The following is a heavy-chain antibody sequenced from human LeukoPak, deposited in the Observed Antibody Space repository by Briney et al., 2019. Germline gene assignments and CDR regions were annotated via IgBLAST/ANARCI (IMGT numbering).Heavy chain of an antibody. D-gene: IGHD3-3*01. Sequence: PSETLSLTCTVSGGSISSYYWSWIRQPPGEGLEWIGYIYYSGSTNYNPSLKSRVTISVDTSKNQFSLKLSSVTAADTAVYYCARDVKGITIFGVVIPYYMDVWGKGTTVTVSS. CDR1: GGSISSYY. J-gene: IGHJ6*03. CDR2: IYYSGST. V-gene: IGHV4-59*01. CDR3: ARDVKGITIFGVVIPYYMDV.